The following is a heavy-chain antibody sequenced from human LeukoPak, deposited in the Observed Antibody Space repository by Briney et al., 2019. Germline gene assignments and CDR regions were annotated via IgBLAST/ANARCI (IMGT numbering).Heavy chain of an antibody. CDR2: IYCSGST. V-gene: IGHV4-39*07. CDR3: ARQPPPYGSGSRARAVDFDY. J-gene: IGHJ4*02. CDR1: GGSISSSSYY. Sequence: SETLSLTCTVSGGSISSSSYYWGWIRQPPGKGLEWIGSIYCSGSTYYNPSLKSRVTISVDTSKNQFSLKLSSVTAADTAVYYCARQPPPYGSGSRARAVDFDYWGQGILVTVSS. D-gene: IGHD3-10*01.